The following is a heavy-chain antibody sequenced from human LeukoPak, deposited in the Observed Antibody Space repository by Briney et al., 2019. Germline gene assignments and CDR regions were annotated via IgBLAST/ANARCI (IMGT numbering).Heavy chain of an antibody. CDR1: GFTCSSYG. V-gene: IGHV3-23*01. CDR2: ISGSGGST. CDR3: AKASGWYLHDAFDI. Sequence: GGSLRLSCAASGFTCSSYGMSWVRQAPGKGLEWVSAISGSGGSTYYADSVKGRFTISRDNAENSLYLQMNSLRAEDMALYYCAKASGWYLHDAFDIWGQGTMVTVSS. J-gene: IGHJ3*02. D-gene: IGHD6-19*01.